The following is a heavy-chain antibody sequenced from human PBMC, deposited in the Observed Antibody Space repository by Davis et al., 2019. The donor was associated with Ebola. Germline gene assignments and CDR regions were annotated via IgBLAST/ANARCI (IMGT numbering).Heavy chain of an antibody. V-gene: IGHV3-7*01. CDR3: ARDVPGITIFGVTPQDYYLDV. CDR2: IKQEGSEK. Sequence: GESLKISCAASGFTFSSYAMSWVRQAPGKGLEWVANIKQEGSEKYYVDSVKGRFTISRDNARNLLFLQMHTLRAEDTAVYYCARDVPGITIFGVTPQDYYLDVWGKGTTVTVSS. D-gene: IGHD3-3*01. J-gene: IGHJ6*03. CDR1: GFTFSSYA.